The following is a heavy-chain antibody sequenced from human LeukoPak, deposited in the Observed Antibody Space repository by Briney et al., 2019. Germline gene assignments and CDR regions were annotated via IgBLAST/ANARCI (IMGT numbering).Heavy chain of an antibody. CDR3: ARKTYYYDSGSYSKNYYFDY. CDR2: ISSSSTDT. V-gene: IGHV3-48*03. CDR1: GFTFSLYE. D-gene: IGHD3-10*01. Sequence: GGSLRHSCAASGFTFSLYEMNWVRQAPGKGLEWLSDISSSSTDTNYADSVKGPFTISRDNAKNSLFLQLNSLRAEDTAVYYCARKTYYYDSGSYSKNYYFDYWGRGTLVTVSS. J-gene: IGHJ4*01.